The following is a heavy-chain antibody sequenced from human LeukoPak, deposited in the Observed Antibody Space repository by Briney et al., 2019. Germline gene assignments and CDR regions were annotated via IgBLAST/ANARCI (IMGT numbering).Heavy chain of an antibody. CDR3: AREMGVVTAHGIDV. CDR2: IYYSGST. CDR1: GGSISSISSNNYH. J-gene: IGHJ6*02. V-gene: IGHV4-39*02. Sequence: SETLSLTCIVSGGSISSISSNNYHWGWIRQPPGQGLEWIGSIYYSGSTYYNPSLKSRVTISVDTSKNQFSLKLSSVTAADTALYYCAREMGVVTAHGIDVWGQGTTVTVSS. D-gene: IGHD4-23*01.